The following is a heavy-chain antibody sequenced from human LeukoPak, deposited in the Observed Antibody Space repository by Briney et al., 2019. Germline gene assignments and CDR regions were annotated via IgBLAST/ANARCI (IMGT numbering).Heavy chain of an antibody. CDR1: GGSFSGYY. Sequence: PSETPSLTCAVYGGSFSGYYCSWIRQPPGKGLEWIGEINHSGSTNYNPSLKSRVTISVDTSKNQFSLKLSSVTAADTAVYYCASRDTATGLDWGQGTLVTVSS. D-gene: IGHD5-18*01. J-gene: IGHJ4*02. V-gene: IGHV4-34*01. CDR2: INHSGST. CDR3: ASRDTATGLD.